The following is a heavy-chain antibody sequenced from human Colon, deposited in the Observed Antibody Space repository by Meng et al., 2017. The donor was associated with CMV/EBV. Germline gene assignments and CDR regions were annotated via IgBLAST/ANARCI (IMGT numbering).Heavy chain of an antibody. CDR2: MRFDGSAE. V-gene: IGHV3-30*02. CDR3: AKDAGISAVGKGWIDP. D-gene: IGHD6-13*01. CDR1: GFIFSRYG. J-gene: IGHJ5*02. Sequence: GGSLRLSCVASGFIFSRYGMHWVRQAPGKGLEWVTFMRFDGSAEYYADSVKGRFSISRDNAKNTVYLQMNSLRPEDSAVYYCAKDAGISAVGKGWIDPWGQGTLVTVSS.